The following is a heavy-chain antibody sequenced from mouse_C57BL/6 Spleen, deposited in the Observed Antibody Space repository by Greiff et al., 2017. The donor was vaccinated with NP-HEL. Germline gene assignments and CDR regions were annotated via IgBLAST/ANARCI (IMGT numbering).Heavy chain of an antibody. Sequence: EVQLVESGGGLVKPGGSLKLSCAASGFTFSDYGMHWVRQAPEKGLEWVAYISSGSSTIYYAETVKGRFTISRDNAKNTLFLQMTSLRSEDTAMYYCAMIYYDYEFAYWGQGTLVTVSA. V-gene: IGHV5-17*01. CDR1: GFTFSDYG. D-gene: IGHD2-4*01. CDR2: ISSGSSTI. CDR3: AMIYYDYEFAY. J-gene: IGHJ3*01.